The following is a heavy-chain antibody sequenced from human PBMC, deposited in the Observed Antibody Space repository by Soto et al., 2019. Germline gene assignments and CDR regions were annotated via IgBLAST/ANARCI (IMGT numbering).Heavy chain of an antibody. CDR2: ISYSGYT. J-gene: IGHJ5*02. CDR1: GGSISSRNYY. V-gene: IGHV4-39*07. Sequence: SETLSLTCTVSGGSISSRNYYWGWIRQSPGKGLEWIGTISYSGYTYNNPSLKSRVTIAVDTSKNQFSLKLSSVTAADTAVYYCARTPVDYDFWSGYSKNFWFDPWGQGTLVTVSS. D-gene: IGHD3-3*01. CDR3: ARTPVDYDFWSGYSKNFWFDP.